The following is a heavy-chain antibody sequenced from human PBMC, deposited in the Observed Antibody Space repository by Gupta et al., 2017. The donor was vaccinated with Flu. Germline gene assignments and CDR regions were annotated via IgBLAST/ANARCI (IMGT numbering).Heavy chain of an antibody. CDR1: GGLLSSINW. D-gene: IGHD4-11*01. V-gene: IGHV4-4*02. CDR3: VRGAYSRDWFHP. J-gene: IGHJ5*02. Sequence: QVLLQESGPGLVEPSETLSLTCTVSGGLLSSINWWTWVRQPPGKGLEWIGEIYHTGSTNYNPSLKSRAAISVDNPRNEFSLKLTAVTAADTATYYCVRGAYSRDWFHPWGQGTLVTVSS. CDR2: IYHTGST.